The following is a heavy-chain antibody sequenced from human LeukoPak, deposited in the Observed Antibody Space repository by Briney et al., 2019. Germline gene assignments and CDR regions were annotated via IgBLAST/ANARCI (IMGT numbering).Heavy chain of an antibody. J-gene: IGHJ3*02. CDR1: GYTFTSYG. CDR3: ATDSFSHYYDSSGGVAFDI. V-gene: IGHV1-18*01. Sequence: ASVKVSCKASGYTFTSYGISWVRQAPGQGLEWMGWISAYNGNTNYAQKLQGRVTMTTDTSTSTAYMKLRSLRSDDTAVYYCATDSFSHYYDSSGGVAFDIWGQGTMVTVSS. CDR2: ISAYNGNT. D-gene: IGHD3-22*01.